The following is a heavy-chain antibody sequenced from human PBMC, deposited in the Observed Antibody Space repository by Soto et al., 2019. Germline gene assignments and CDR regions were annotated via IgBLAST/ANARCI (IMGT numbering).Heavy chain of an antibody. J-gene: IGHJ4*02. CDR1: GYTFTTYP. CDR2: ISVYNGNT. Sequence: ASVKVSCKASGYTFTTYPMNWVRQAPGQGLEWMGWISVYNGNTNYAQKLQGRVTMTTDTSTSTAYMELRSLRSDDTAVYYCVREIGYWGQGTLVTSPQ. V-gene: IGHV1-18*01. CDR3: VREIGY.